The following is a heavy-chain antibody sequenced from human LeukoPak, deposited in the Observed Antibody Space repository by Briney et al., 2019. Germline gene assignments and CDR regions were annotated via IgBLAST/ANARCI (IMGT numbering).Heavy chain of an antibody. J-gene: IGHJ6*03. CDR3: ATDSTSFFDNWGHSSYYLDV. V-gene: IGHV3-7*01. Sequence: PGGSLRLSCAASGWTFSSYWMSWVRQAPGKGLEWVANIKHDGREKYVVDSVKSRFTISRDNARDSLYLQLNSLRAEDTAVYYCATDSTSFFDNWGHSSYYLDVWGKGTTVTVS. D-gene: IGHD7-27*01. CDR2: IKHDGREK. CDR1: GWTFSSYW.